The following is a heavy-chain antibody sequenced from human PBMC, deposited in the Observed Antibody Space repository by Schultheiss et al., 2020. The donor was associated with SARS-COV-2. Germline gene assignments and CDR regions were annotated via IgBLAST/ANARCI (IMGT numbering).Heavy chain of an antibody. Sequence: GESLKISCAASGFTFSSYSMNWVRQAPGKGLEWVSSISSSSSYIYYADSVKGRFTISRDNAKNSLYLQMSSLRDEDTAIYYCARDQGLVRGVITGDYWGQGTLVTVSS. CDR3: ARDQGLVRGVITGDY. CDR1: GFTFSSYS. J-gene: IGHJ4*02. CDR2: ISSSSSYI. D-gene: IGHD3-10*01. V-gene: IGHV3-21*01.